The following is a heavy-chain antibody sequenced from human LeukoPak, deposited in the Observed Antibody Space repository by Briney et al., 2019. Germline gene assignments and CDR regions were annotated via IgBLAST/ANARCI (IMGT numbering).Heavy chain of an antibody. CDR2: INPSGGST. V-gene: IGHV1-46*01. CDR1: GYTFTSYY. Sequence: ASVKVSCKASGYTFTSYYMHWVRQVPGQGLEWMGIINPSGGSTSYAQKFQGRVTMTRDTSTSTVYMELSSLRSEDTAVYYCARESAGYYYDSSGYLGLDPWGQGTLVTVSS. D-gene: IGHD3-22*01. J-gene: IGHJ5*02. CDR3: ARESAGYYYDSSGYLGLDP.